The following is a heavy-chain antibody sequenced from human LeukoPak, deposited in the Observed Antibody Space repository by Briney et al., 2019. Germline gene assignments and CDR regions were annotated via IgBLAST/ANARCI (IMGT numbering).Heavy chain of an antibody. CDR3: ARHQTLAYCGGDCHSPDYNWFDP. D-gene: IGHD2-21*02. V-gene: IGHV5-51*01. Sequence: GESLKISCKGSGYTFTNYWIGWVRQMPGKGLEWMGIIYPGDPDTRYSPSSQGQVTTSADKSISTAYLQWSSLKASDTAMYYCARHQTLAYCGGDCHSPDYNWFDPWGQGTLVTVSS. CDR2: IYPGDPDT. J-gene: IGHJ5*02. CDR1: GYTFTNYW.